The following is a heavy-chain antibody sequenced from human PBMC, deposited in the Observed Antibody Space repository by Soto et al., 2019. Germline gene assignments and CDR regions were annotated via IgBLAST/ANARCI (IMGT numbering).Heavy chain of an antibody. CDR2: INAGNGNT. J-gene: IGHJ4*02. CDR3: ARAVAVPADFDY. Sequence: ASVKVSCKASGYTFTGYAMHWVRQAPGQRLEWMGWINAGNGNTKYSQKFQGRVTITRDTSASTAYMELSSLRSEDTAVYDCARAVAVPADFDYWGQGTLVNGSS. CDR1: GYTFTGYA. D-gene: IGHD6-19*01. V-gene: IGHV1-3*01.